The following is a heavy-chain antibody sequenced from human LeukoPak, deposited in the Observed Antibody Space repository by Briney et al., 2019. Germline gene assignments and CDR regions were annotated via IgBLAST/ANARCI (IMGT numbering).Heavy chain of an antibody. J-gene: IGHJ4*02. CDR2: ISSSSSYI. Sequence: GGSLRLSCAASGFTFSSYSMNWVRQAPGKGLEWVSSISSSSSYIYYADSVKGRFTISRDNAKNSLYLQMNSLRAEDTAVYYCARYVDIVATIDYWGQGTPVTVSS. V-gene: IGHV3-21*01. CDR3: ARYVDIVATIDY. D-gene: IGHD5-12*01. CDR1: GFTFSSYS.